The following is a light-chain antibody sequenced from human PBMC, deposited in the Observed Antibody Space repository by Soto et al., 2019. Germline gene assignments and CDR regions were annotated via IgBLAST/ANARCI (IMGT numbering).Light chain of an antibody. Sequence: QSALTQPRSVSGSPGQSVTISCTGTSSDVGGYTYVSWYQQHPGKAPKLIIYDVTERPSGVPARFSGSKSGNTASLTISGLPAEDEADYYCCSYAGSYTYVFGTGTKLTVL. J-gene: IGLJ1*01. CDR3: CSYAGSYTYV. V-gene: IGLV2-11*01. CDR1: SSDVGGYTY. CDR2: DVT.